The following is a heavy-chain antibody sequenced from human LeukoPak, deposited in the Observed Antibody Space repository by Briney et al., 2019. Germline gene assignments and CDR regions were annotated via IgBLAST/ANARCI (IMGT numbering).Heavy chain of an antibody. Sequence: SETLSLTCAVSGYSISSGYYWGWIRQPPGKGLESIGSIYHSGSTYYNPSLKSRVTISVDTSKNQFSLKLSSVTAADTAVYYCARPFFCGGDCYSSGGAFDIWGQGTMVTVSS. J-gene: IGHJ3*02. CDR1: GYSISSGYY. CDR2: IYHSGST. CDR3: ARPFFCGGDCYSSGGAFDI. V-gene: IGHV4-38-2*01. D-gene: IGHD2-21*01.